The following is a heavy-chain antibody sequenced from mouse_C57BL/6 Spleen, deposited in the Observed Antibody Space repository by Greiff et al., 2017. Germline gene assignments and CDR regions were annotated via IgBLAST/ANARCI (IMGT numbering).Heavy chain of an antibody. CDR3: AKKTIVTTSGAMDY. D-gene: IGHD2-5*01. Sequence: VQLQQSGPGLVQPSQSLSITCTVSGFSLTSYGVHWVRQSPGKGLEWLGVIWRGGSTDYNAAFMSRLSITKDNSKSQVFFKMNSLQADDTAIYYCAKKTIVTTSGAMDYWGQGTSVTVSS. J-gene: IGHJ4*01. V-gene: IGHV2-5*01. CDR2: IWRGGST. CDR1: GFSLTSYG.